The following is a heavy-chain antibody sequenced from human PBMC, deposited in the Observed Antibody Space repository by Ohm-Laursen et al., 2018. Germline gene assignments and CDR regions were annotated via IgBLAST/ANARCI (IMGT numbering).Heavy chain of an antibody. V-gene: IGHV4-59*08. CDR3: ARHLGDAFDI. Sequence: PGTLSLTCSVSGGSISSYYWSWIRQPPGKGLEWIGYIYDSGRTNYNPSLKSRVSTSVDTSKNQVSLKLSSVTAADTAVYYCARHLGDAFDIWGQGTMVIVSS. J-gene: IGHJ3*02. CDR2: IYDSGRT. CDR1: GGSISSYY.